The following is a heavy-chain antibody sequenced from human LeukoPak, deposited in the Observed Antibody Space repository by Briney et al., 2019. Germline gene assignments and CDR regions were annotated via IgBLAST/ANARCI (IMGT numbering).Heavy chain of an antibody. V-gene: IGHV4-39*01. J-gene: IGHJ3*02. Sequence: SETLSLTCTVSGASISSSDYYWGWIRQPPGKGLEWIGSLYSGGLTYYNPSLKSRVTISVDTSKNQFSLKVTSVTAADTAVYSCASGGYSSGWYGSFDIWDQWTVVTVSS. CDR3: ASGGYSSGWYGSFDI. CDR2: LYSGGLT. D-gene: IGHD6-19*01. CDR1: GASISSSDYY.